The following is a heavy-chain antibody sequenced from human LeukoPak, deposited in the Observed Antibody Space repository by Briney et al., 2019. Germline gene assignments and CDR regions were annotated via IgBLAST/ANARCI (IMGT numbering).Heavy chain of an antibody. CDR2: IYSGGST. V-gene: IGHV3-53*01. Sequence: GGSLRLSCAASGFTVSSNYMSWVRQAPGKGLEWVSVIYSGGSTYYADSVKGRFTISRDNSKNTLYLQMSSLRAEDTAVYYCARVGRQLAHYYYYYMDVWGKGTTVTVSS. CDR3: ARVGRQLAHYYYYYMDV. CDR1: GFTVSSNY. D-gene: IGHD6-13*01. J-gene: IGHJ6*03.